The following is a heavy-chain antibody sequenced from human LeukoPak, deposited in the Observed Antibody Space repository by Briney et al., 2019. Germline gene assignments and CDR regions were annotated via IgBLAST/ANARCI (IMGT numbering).Heavy chain of an antibody. V-gene: IGHV1-69*06. D-gene: IGHD3-16*02. Sequence: EASVKVSCKASGGTSSSYAISWVRQAPGQGLEWMGGVIPIFDTTNYAQKFQGRVTITADKSTNTAYMELRSLRSDDTAVYYCARDSIMITFGGVIAHAFDIWGQGTMVTVSS. CDR1: GGTSSSYA. CDR2: VIPIFDTT. CDR3: ARDSIMITFGGVIAHAFDI. J-gene: IGHJ3*02.